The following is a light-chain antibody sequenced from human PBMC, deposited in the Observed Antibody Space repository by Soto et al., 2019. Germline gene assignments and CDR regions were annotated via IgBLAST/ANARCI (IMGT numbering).Light chain of an antibody. CDR2: LGF. J-gene: IGKJ2*01. CDR1: QRLLHSNGNIF. Sequence: IVMTQSPPSLTVTPGEPASISCSSSQRLLHSNGNIFLDWYLQKPGQSPQLLIYLGFNRASGVPDRVSGSAAGTDFTLKISRVEAEDAGVYYCMQALQTPYTFGQGTKLEIK. V-gene: IGKV2-28*01. CDR3: MQALQTPYT.